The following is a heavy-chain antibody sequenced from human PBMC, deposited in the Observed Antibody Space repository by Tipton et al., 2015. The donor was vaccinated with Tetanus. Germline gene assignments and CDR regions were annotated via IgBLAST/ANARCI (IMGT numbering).Heavy chain of an antibody. D-gene: IGHD6-25*01. CDR3: ASGSTLDF. Sequence: GSLRLSCAVSGFMFGNYRMNWVRQAPGKGLEWVASITTNSYIYYADSVKGRFTISRDNTKNSLFLRMNSLRAGDTAVYYCASGSTLDFWGQGTLVTVSS. CDR1: GFMFGNYR. J-gene: IGHJ4*02. V-gene: IGHV3-69-1*02. CDR2: ITTNSYI.